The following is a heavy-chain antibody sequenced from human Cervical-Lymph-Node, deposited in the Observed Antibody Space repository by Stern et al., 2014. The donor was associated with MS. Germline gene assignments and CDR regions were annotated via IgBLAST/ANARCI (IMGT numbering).Heavy chain of an antibody. CDR3: ATGAGDNWFDP. J-gene: IGHJ5*02. D-gene: IGHD3-10*01. V-gene: IGHV1-69*06. CDR1: GD. CDR2: IIRLVGTS. Sequence: QVQLVQSGADVKKPGSSVRVSCKASGDISWLRQAPGQGLEYMGGIIRLVGTSQYTQRFQGRLTITADKSTTTTYMELSSLRSDDTAIYYCATGAGDNWFDPWGQGTLVSVSS.